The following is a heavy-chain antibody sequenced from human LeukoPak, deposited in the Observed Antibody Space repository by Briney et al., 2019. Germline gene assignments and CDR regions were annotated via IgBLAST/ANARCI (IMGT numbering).Heavy chain of an antibody. V-gene: IGHV4-59*01. CDR3: ARIGYSDYRGPRGLFDY. CDR2: IYYSGST. J-gene: IGHJ4*02. Sequence: SETLSLTCTVSGGSISSYYWSWIRQPPGKGLEWIGYIYYSGSTNYNPSLKSRVTISVDTSKNQFSLKLSSVTAADTAVYYCARIGYSDYRGPRGLFDYWGQGTLVTVSS. CDR1: GGSISSYY. D-gene: IGHD5-12*01.